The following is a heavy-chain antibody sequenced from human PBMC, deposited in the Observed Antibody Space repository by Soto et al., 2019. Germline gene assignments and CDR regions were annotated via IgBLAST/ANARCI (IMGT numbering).Heavy chain of an antibody. V-gene: IGHV1-18*01. CDR1: GYTLTSSG. CDR2: IIAYNGNT. Sequence: ASVKVSCNASGYTLTSSGITWLRQAPGQGLELMGWIIAYNGNTNYAQKLQGRVTITTDTSTSTAYMELRSLRSDDTAVYYCARDYYFWSGYSPPEYYFDYWGQGTLVTVS. D-gene: IGHD3-3*01. CDR3: ARDYYFWSGYSPPEYYFDY. J-gene: IGHJ4*02.